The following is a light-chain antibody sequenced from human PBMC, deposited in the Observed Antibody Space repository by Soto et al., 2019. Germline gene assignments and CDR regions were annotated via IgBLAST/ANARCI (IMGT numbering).Light chain of an antibody. CDR2: SNN. CDR1: SSNIGSNT. J-gene: IGLJ3*02. V-gene: IGLV1-44*01. Sequence: QSVLTQPPSASGTPGQRVTISCSGSSSNIGSNTVNWYQQLPGTAPKLLIYSNNQRPSGLPDRFSGSKSGTSASLAISGLQSEDEADYYCAAWDDSLNGHWVFGGGTKLTVL. CDR3: AAWDDSLNGHWV.